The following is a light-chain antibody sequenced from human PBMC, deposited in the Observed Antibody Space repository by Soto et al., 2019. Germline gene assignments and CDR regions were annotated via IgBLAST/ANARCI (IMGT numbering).Light chain of an antibody. CDR3: SSYATSRDVL. Sequence: QSALTQPPSASGSPGQSVAISCTGTSSDVGGYNYVSWYQQHPGKAPKLMIYEVNKRPSGVPDRFSGSKSGNTASLTISGLQAEDEADYYCSSYATSRDVLFGGGTKLTVL. V-gene: IGLV2-8*01. J-gene: IGLJ2*01. CDR2: EVN. CDR1: SSDVGGYNY.